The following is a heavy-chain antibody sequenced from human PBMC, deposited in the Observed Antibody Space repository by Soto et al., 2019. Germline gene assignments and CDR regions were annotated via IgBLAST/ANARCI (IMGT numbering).Heavy chain of an antibody. J-gene: IGHJ6*02. CDR2: MNPNSGNT. D-gene: IGHD5-12*01. CDR1: GYTFTSYD. V-gene: IGHV1-8*01. CDR3: ARAGDSGYDYGEGGYYGMDV. Sequence: QVQLVQSGAEVKKPGASVKVSCKASGYTFTSYDINWVRQATGQGLEWMGWMNPNSGNTGYAQKFQGRVTMTRNTSRRHAYMELSSLRSEDPAVYYCARAGDSGYDYGEGGYYGMDVWGQGTTVTVSS.